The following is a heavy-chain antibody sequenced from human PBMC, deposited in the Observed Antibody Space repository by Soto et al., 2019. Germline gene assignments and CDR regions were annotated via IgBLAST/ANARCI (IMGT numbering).Heavy chain of an antibody. CDR1: GGSISGGTYY. V-gene: IGHV4-31*03. CDR2: IYFSGST. Sequence: SETLSLTCTVSGGSISGGTYYWSWIRQPPGQGLEWIGYIYFSGSTYYNPSLKSRVIISVDTSKDQFSLRLSSVTAADTAVYYCARGDWPTQMDVWGQGTTVTVSS. CDR3: ARGDWPTQMDV. J-gene: IGHJ6*02. D-gene: IGHD2-21*01.